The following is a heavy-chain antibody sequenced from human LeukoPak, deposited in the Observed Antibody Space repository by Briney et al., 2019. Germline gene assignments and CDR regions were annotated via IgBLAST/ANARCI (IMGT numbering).Heavy chain of an antibody. J-gene: IGHJ4*02. CDR2: IYYSGST. D-gene: IGHD2-2*02. CDR3: ARVYCSSTSCYIGYFDY. V-gene: IGHV4-59*01. Sequence: KPSETLSLTCTVSGGSISSYYWSWIRQPPGKGLEWIGYIYYSGSTNYNPSLKSRVTISVVTSKNQFSLKLSSVTAADTAVYYCARVYCSSTSCYIGYFDYWGQGTLVTVSS. CDR1: GGSISSYY.